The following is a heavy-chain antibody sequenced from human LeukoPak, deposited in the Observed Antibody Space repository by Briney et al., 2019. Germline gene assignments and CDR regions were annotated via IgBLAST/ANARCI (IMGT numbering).Heavy chain of an antibody. J-gene: IGHJ4*02. Sequence: GGSLRLSCEASGFTLSSYWMTWVRQGPGKGLEWVANIKQDGSVKYYVDAVKGRFIISRDNAKNSLYLHMNSLRAEDTALYYCARWGYVNSWYYIDYWGQGTLVTVSS. CDR1: GFTLSSYW. V-gene: IGHV3-7*01. D-gene: IGHD6-13*01. CDR2: IKQDGSVK. CDR3: ARWGYVNSWYYIDY.